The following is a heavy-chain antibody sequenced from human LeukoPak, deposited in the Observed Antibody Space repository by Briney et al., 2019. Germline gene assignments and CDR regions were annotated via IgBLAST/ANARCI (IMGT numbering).Heavy chain of an antibody. CDR1: GGSISSYY. CDR3: ARLATGSYSAYDDLDY. J-gene: IGHJ4*02. Sequence: SETLSLTCTVSGGSISSYYWSWIRQPPGKGLEWIGEINHSGSTNYNPSLKSRVTISVDTSKNQFSLKLSSVTAADTAVYYCARLATGSYSAYDDLDYWGRGTLVTVSS. CDR2: INHSGST. D-gene: IGHD5-12*01. V-gene: IGHV4-34*01.